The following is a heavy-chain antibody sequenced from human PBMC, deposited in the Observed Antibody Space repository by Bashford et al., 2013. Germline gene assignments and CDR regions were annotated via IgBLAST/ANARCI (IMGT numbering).Heavy chain of an antibody. CDR2: ISAHNGNR. V-gene: IGHV1-18*04. D-gene: IGHD3-22*01. CDR1: GDTLTNYG. J-gene: IGHJ4*02. CDR3: AREGYYDSSGYYGY. Sequence: ASVKVSCKASGDTLTNYGINWVRQAPGQGLEWLGWISAHNGNRDYAQILQGRVTMTTDTSTSTAYMELRSLRSDDTAVYYCAREGYYDSSGYYGYWGQGTLVTVSS.